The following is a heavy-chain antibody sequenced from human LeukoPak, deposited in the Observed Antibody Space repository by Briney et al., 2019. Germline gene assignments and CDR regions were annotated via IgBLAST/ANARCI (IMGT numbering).Heavy chain of an antibody. Sequence: GGSLRLSCAASGFTFDDYGLHWVRHVPGKGLEWVSGINYQSATFDADSVKGRFTISRDNAKSLLFLLMDSLRPEDSALYYCVKDAGIAACPWYFDSWGQGTQVIVSS. CDR3: VKDAGIAACPWYFDS. CDR2: INYQSATF. D-gene: IGHD6-6*01. CDR1: GFTFDDYG. J-gene: IGHJ4*02. V-gene: IGHV3-9*01.